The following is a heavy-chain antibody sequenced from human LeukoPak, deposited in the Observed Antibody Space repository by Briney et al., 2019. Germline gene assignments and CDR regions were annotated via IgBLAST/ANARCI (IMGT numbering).Heavy chain of an antibody. CDR1: GGSISNYY. CDR3: ARRAYGSGSLNRYYFDY. V-gene: IGHV4-59*08. D-gene: IGHD3-10*01. CDR2: IYYSGST. Sequence: PSETLSLTCTVSGGSISNYYWSWIRQPPGKGLEWIGYIYYSGSTNYNPSLKSRVTISVDTSKNQFSLKLNSVTAADTAVYYCARRAYGSGSLNRYYFDYWGQGTLVAVSS. J-gene: IGHJ4*02.